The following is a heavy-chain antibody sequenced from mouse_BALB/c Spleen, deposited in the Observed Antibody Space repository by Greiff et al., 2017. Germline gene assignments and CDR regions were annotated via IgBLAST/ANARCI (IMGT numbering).Heavy chain of an antibody. CDR3: ARRSYYYGSSYAMDY. J-gene: IGHJ4*01. V-gene: IGHV5-17*02. D-gene: IGHD1-1*01. CDR2: ISSGSSTI. Sequence: EVMLVESGGGLVQPGGSRKLSCAASGFTFSSFGMHWVRQAPEKGLEWVAYISSGSSTIYYADTVKGRFTISRDNPKNTLFLQMTSLRSEDTAMYYCARRSYYYGSSYAMDYWGQGTSVTVSS. CDR1: GFTFSSFG.